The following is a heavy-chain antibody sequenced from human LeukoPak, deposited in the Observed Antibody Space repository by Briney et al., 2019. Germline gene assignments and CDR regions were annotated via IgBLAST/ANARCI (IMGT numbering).Heavy chain of an antibody. D-gene: IGHD3-9*01. V-gene: IGHV3-53*01. CDR1: GFTFSSYA. Sequence: PGGSLRLSCAASGFTFSSYAMSWVRQAPGKGLEWVSVIYSGGSTYYADSVKGRFTISRDNSKNTLYLQMNSLRAEDTAVYYCARDSPHYDILTGYHGGYFDYWGQGTLVTVSS. CDR3: ARDSPHYDILTGYHGGYFDY. CDR2: IYSGGST. J-gene: IGHJ4*02.